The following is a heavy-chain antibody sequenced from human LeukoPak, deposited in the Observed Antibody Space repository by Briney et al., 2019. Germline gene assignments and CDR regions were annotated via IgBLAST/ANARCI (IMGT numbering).Heavy chain of an antibody. J-gene: IGHJ5*02. CDR1: GGTFSSYA. V-gene: IGHV1-69*13. CDR3: ARGSYDFWSGYSENWFDP. Sequence: SVKVSCKASGGTFSSYAISWVRQAPGQGLEWMGGINPIFGTANYAQKFQGRVTITADESTSTAYMELSSLRSEDTAVYYCARGSYDFWSGYSENWFDPWGQGTLVTVSS. D-gene: IGHD3-3*01. CDR2: INPIFGTA.